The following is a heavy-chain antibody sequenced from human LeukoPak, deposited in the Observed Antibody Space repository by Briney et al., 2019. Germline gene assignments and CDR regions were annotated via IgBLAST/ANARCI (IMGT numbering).Heavy chain of an antibody. J-gene: IGHJ6*02. V-gene: IGHV3-30*18. CDR1: GFTFSSYG. CDR2: ISYDGSNK. D-gene: IGHD4-17*01. Sequence: PGGSLRLSCAASGFTFSSYGMHWDRQAPGKGLEWVAVISYDGSNKYYADSVKGRFTISRDNSKNTLYLQMNSLRAEDTAVYYCAKGSGGDYFPYYYYYGMDVWGQGTTVTVSS. CDR3: AKGSGGDYFPYYYYYGMDV.